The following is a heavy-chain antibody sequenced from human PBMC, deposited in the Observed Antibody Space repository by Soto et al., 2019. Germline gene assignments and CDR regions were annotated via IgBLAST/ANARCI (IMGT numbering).Heavy chain of an antibody. CDR2: TYYRSKWYN. CDR1: GDRVSSNSAA. V-gene: IGHV6-1*01. CDR3: ARDSSGFHWYFDI. Sequence: SQTLSLTCAISGDRVSSNSAAWNWIRQSPSRGLEWLGRTYYRSKWYNDYAVSVKSRITINPDTSKNQFSLQLNSVSPEDTAIYFCARDSSGFHWYFDIWGRGTLVTLSS. D-gene: IGHD6-19*01. J-gene: IGHJ2*01.